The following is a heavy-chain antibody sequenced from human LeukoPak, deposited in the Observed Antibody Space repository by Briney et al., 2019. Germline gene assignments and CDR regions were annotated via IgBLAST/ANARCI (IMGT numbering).Heavy chain of an antibody. CDR3: ARHSRCGGSCFYFDY. D-gene: IGHD2-15*01. CDR2: ISSTSGYI. V-gene: IGHV3-21*01. Sequence: GGSLRLSCAASGFTFTNYRMTWVRQAPGKGLEWVSSISSTSGYIFYADSVQGRFTISRDNAKSSLYLQMNSLRAEDTAVYYCARHSRCGGSCFYFDYWGQGTLVAVSS. J-gene: IGHJ4*02. CDR1: GFTFTNYR.